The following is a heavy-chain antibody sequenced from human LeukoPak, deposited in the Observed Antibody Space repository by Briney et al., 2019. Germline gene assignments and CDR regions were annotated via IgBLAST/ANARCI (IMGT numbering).Heavy chain of an antibody. CDR1: GGSFSGYY. J-gene: IGHJ4*02. V-gene: IGHV4-34*01. Sequence: SETLSLTCAVYGGSFSGYYWSWIRQPPGKGLEWIGEINHSGSTNYNPSLKSRVTISVDTSKNQFSPKLSSVTAADTAVYYCARGLGSIAARRAPLDYWGQGTVVTVSS. CDR3: ARGLGSIAARRAPLDY. CDR2: INHSGST. D-gene: IGHD6-6*01.